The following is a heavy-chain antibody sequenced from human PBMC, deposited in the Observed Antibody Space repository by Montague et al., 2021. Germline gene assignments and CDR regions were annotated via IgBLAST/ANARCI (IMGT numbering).Heavy chain of an antibody. V-gene: IGHV6-1*01. D-gene: IGHD5-24*01. J-gene: IGHJ5*02. CDR2: TYYRSEWYN. Sequence: CSLSFSLFSRPAATWNWNRQSPSRGLEWLGRTYYRSEWYNEYAISVRSRITVNPDTSKNQFFLLLNSVTPEDTAVYYCARGWQKRFDPWGQGTLVTVSS. CDR3: ARGWQKRFDP. CDR1: FSLFSRPAAT.